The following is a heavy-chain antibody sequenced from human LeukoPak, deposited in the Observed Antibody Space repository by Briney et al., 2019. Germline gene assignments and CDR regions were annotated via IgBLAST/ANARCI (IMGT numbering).Heavy chain of an antibody. CDR2: IYPGDSDT. Sequence: GESLKISCKGSGYSFTNYWIGWVRQMPGKGLEWMGIIYPGDSDTRYSPSFQGQVTISADKSISTAYLQWSSLKASDTALYYCARRLKDITIFGVVIKDAFDIWGQGTMVTVSS. V-gene: IGHV5-51*01. J-gene: IGHJ3*02. CDR3: ARRLKDITIFGVVIKDAFDI. D-gene: IGHD3-3*01. CDR1: GYSFTNYW.